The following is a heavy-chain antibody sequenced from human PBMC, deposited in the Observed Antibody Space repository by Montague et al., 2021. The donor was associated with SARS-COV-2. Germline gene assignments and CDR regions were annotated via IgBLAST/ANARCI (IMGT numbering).Heavy chain of an antibody. V-gene: IGHV4-31*03. J-gene: IGHJ2*01. CDR2: IYYSGST. CDR1: GGSISSGGYY. Sequence: TLSLTCTVSGGSISSGGYYWSWIRQHPGKGLEWIGYIYYSGSTYYNPSLKSRVTISVYTSKNQFSLKLSSVTAADTAVYYCARSPEPMIVLGITSLNWDFDLWGRGTLVTVSS. D-gene: IGHD3-22*01. CDR3: ARSPEPMIVLGITSLNWDFDL.